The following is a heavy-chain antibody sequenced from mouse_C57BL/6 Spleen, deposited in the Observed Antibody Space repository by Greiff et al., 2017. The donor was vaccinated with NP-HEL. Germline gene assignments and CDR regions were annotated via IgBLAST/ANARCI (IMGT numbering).Heavy chain of an antibody. CDR2: INPNNGGT. CDR3: ARGEIYYGYDRDDY. V-gene: IGHV1-26*01. CDR1: GYTFTDYY. Sequence: EVQLQQSGPELVKPGASVKISCKASGYTFTDYYMNWVKQSHGKSLEWIGDINPNNGGTSYNQKFKGKATLTVDKSSSTAYMELRSLTSEDSAVYYCARGEIYYGYDRDDYWGQGTTLTVSS. J-gene: IGHJ2*01. D-gene: IGHD2-2*01.